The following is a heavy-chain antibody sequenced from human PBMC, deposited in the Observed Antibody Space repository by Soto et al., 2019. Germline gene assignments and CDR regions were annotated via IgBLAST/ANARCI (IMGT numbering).Heavy chain of an antibody. CDR2: ITGSGDRT. D-gene: IGHD6-13*01. CDR3: AKAFGYSSTWFARNWFDP. V-gene: IGHV3-23*01. Sequence: AGSLSLSCAASGLTFTNSAMSWVRQAPGKGLEWVSAITGSGDRTSYVESVNVRFTISRDDSTNTLYLQMSSLRAEATAVYYCAKAFGYSSTWFARNWFDPWGQGTLVTVSS. J-gene: IGHJ5*02. CDR1: GLTFTNSA.